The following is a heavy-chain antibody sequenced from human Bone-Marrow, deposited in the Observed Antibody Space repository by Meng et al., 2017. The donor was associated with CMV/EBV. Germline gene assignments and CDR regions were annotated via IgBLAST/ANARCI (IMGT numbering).Heavy chain of an antibody. CDR2: NKHSGST. CDR3: ARASPTAMGIDY. J-gene: IGHJ4*02. D-gene: IGHD5-18*01. V-gene: IGHV4-34*01. CDR1: GGSFSGYY. Sequence: GSLRLSCAVYGGSFSGYYWSWIRQPPGKGLEWIGENKHSGSTNYNPSLKSRVTISVDTSKNQFSLKLSSVTAADTAVYYCARASPTAMGIDYWGQGTLVTVSS.